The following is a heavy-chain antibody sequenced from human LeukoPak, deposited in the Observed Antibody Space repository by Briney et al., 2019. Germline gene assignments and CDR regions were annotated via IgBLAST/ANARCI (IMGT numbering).Heavy chain of an antibody. J-gene: IGHJ6*02. V-gene: IGHV4-34*01. CDR1: GGPFSGYL. CDR2: VNYRGSP. CDR3: SRSGLTGMREYERADYYYYGMDL. Sequence: NTSETLSLTCDVPGGPFSGYLWSWIRQSPGKGLEWIGEVNYRGSPHYNPSLESRVTISVDTSKNQLSLKLTSVTAADTALYYCSRSGLTGMREYERADYYYYGMDLWGQGTAVTV. D-gene: IGHD2-2*01.